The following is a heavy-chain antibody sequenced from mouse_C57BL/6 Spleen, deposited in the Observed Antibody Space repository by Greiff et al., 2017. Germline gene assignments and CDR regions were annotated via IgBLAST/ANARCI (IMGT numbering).Heavy chain of an antibody. CDR1: GYSFTGYY. Sequence: EVKVEESGPELVKPGASVKISCKASGYSFTGYYMNWVKQSPEKSLEWIGEINPSTGGTTYNQKFKAKATLTVDKSSSTAYMQLKSLTSEDSAVYYCARSVGYFDYWGQGTTLTVSS. V-gene: IGHV1-42*01. CDR2: INPSTGGT. CDR3: ARSVGYFDY. J-gene: IGHJ2*01.